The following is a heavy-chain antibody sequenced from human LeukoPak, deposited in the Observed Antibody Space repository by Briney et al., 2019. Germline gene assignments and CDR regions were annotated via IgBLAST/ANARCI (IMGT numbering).Heavy chain of an antibody. CDR3: ARSFELLDWFDP. Sequence: RASETLSLTCTVSGGSISSYYWSWIRQPPGKGLEWIGYIYYSGSTNYNPSLKSRDTISVDTSKNQFSLKLSSVTAADTAVYYCARSFELLDWFDPWGQGTLVAVSS. CDR1: GGSISSYY. D-gene: IGHD1-26*01. V-gene: IGHV4-59*01. CDR2: IYYSGST. J-gene: IGHJ5*02.